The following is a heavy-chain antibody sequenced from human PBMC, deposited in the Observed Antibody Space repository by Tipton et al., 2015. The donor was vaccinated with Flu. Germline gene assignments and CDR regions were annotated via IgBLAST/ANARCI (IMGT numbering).Heavy chain of an antibody. Sequence: SLRLSCAASGFTFSKSALSWVRQAPGKGLEWVSAFGGNGGTYYADSVKGRFTISRDNSKNTLYLQMNSLRAEDTAVYYCAKEGGWELSSPHFDYWGQRTLVTVSS. D-gene: IGHD1-26*01. CDR2: FGGNGGT. J-gene: IGHJ4*02. CDR1: GFTFSKSA. CDR3: AKEGGWELSSPHFDY. V-gene: IGHV3-23*01.